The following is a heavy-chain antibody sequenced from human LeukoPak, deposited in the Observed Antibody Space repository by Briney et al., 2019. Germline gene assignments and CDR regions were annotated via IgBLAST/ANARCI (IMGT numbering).Heavy chain of an antibody. D-gene: IGHD3-22*01. J-gene: IGHJ4*02. CDR1: GFTFSTYG. V-gene: IGHV3-30*18. CDR3: AKDRDSIGFSYSDY. CDR2: ISYDGNT. Sequence: GGSLRLSCAASGFTFSTYGMHWVRQAPGKGLEWVALISYDGNTYYADSVRGRFTISRDNSKNTLYLQMNSLRAEDTAVYYCAKDRDSIGFSYSDYWGQGTLVTVSS.